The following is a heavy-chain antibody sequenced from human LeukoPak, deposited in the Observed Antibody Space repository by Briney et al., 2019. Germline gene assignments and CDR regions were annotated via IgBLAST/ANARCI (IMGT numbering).Heavy chain of an antibody. CDR1: GGTFSSYA. V-gene: IGHV1-69*06. CDR3: AKPYCSGGSCSPGYYGMDV. D-gene: IGHD2-15*01. CDR2: IIPIFGTA. J-gene: IGHJ6*04. Sequence: SVKVSCKASGGTFSSYAISWVRQAPGQGLEWMGGIIPIFGTANYAQKFQGRVTITADKSTSTAYMELSSLRSEDTAVYYCAKPYCSGGSCSPGYYGMDVWGKGTTVTVSS.